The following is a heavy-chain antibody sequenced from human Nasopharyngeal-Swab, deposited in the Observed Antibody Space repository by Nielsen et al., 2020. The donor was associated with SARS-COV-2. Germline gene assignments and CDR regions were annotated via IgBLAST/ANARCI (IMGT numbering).Heavy chain of an antibody. CDR2: IWYDGSNK. J-gene: IGHJ4*02. D-gene: IGHD1-26*01. Sequence: GGSLRLSCAASGFTFSSYGMHWVRQAPGKGLEWVAVIWYDGSNKYYADSVKGRFTISRDNSKNTLYLQMNSLRAEDTAVYYCARELKAIVGATYFDYWGQGTLVTVSS. CDR3: ARELKAIVGATYFDY. V-gene: IGHV3-33*01. CDR1: GFTFSSYG.